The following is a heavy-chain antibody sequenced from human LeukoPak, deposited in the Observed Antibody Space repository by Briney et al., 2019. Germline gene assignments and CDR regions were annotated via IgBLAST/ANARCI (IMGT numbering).Heavy chain of an antibody. V-gene: IGHV3-7*03. J-gene: IGHJ4*02. CDR1: GFTFTAYW. Sequence: GGSLRLSCAASGFTFTAYWLSWVRQAPGKGLEWVANINTDETEKYYVDSVKGRFTISRDNSKNTLYLQMNSLRAEDTAVYYCAKVKYSGSPGHFDYWGQGTLVTVSS. CDR3: AKVKYSGSPGHFDY. CDR2: INTDETEK. D-gene: IGHD1-26*01.